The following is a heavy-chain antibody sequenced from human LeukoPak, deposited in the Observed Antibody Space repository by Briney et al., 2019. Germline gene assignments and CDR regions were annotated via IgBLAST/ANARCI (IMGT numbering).Heavy chain of an antibody. CDR3: ARGVRSSYDSGKYYFDY. D-gene: IGHD5-12*01. CDR2: IYYSGST. V-gene: IGHV4-59*12. Sequence: PSETLSLTCTVSGGSISSYYWSWIRQPPGKGLEWIGYIYYSGSTNYNPSLKSRVTISVDTSKNQFSLKLSSVTAADTAVYYCARGVRSSYDSGKYYFDYWGQGTLVTVSS. CDR1: GGSISSYY. J-gene: IGHJ4*02.